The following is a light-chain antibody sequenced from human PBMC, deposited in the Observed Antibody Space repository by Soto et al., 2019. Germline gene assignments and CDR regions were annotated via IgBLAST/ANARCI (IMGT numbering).Light chain of an antibody. J-gene: IGKJ2*01. CDR2: AAS. V-gene: IGKV1-39*01. CDR3: XQSYSTPYT. Sequence: DIQMTQSPSSLSASVGDRVTITCRASQSISSYLNWYQQKPGKAPKLLIYAASSLQSGVPSRFXGSGSGTXXXLXXSXLQPEDFATYXXXQSYSTPYTFGQGTKLEIK. CDR1: QSISSY.